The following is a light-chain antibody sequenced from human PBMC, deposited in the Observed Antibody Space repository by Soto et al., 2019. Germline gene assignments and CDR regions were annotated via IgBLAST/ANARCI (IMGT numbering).Light chain of an antibody. CDR1: QSLVYRDGRTY. CDR3: MHSVKSPWT. CDR2: DVS. V-gene: IGKV2D-29*01. Sequence: EIVLTQTPLSLSVTPGQPATISCKSSQSLVYRDGRTYFYWYLQKPGQPPQVLIHDVSNRSPGVPDRFSGSGSGTDFTLKISRVEAEDVGVYYCMHSVKSPWTFGQGTKMEIK. J-gene: IGKJ1*01.